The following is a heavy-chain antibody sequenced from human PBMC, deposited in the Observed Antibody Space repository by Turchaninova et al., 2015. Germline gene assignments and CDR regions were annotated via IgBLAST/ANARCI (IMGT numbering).Heavy chain of an antibody. CDR1: GGSISSSAFY. Sequence: QVHLQESGPGLVRPSETLSLTCSVFGGSISSSAFYWGWIRQPPGKGLEWVGNINYSETTYYNPSLEVRVTRSIDTSKRQFSLKLTSVPAADTAVYYCASGPRGTFFAWFDPWGLGTLVTVSS. D-gene: IGHD1-26*01. V-gene: IGHV4-39*07. CDR3: ASGPRGTFFAWFDP. J-gene: IGHJ5*02. CDR2: INYSETT.